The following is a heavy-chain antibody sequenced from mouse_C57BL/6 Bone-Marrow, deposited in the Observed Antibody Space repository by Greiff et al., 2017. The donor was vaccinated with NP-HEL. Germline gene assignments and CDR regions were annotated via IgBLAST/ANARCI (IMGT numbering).Heavy chain of an antibody. CDR3: AREITTAYWYFDV. CDR2: IDPSDSYT. V-gene: IGHV1-50*01. Sequence: QVQLQQPGAELVKPGASVKLSCKASGYTFTSYWMQWVKQRPGQGLEWIGEIDPSDSYTNYNQKFKGKATLTVDTSSSTAYMQLSSLTSEDSAVYYCAREITTAYWYFDVWGTGTTVTVSS. J-gene: IGHJ1*03. CDR1: GYTFTSYW. D-gene: IGHD1-2*01.